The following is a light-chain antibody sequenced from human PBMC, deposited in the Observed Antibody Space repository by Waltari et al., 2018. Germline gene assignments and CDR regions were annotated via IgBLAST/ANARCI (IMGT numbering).Light chain of an antibody. CDR3: QQYNVWPPWT. Sequence: DIVMTQSPAPLSVSPGERVPLSCRASQSVSSNLAWYQQKPGQAPRLLIYGASTRATGIPARFSGSGSGTEFTFTISSLQSEDLAVYYCQQYNVWPPWTFGQGTKVEFK. J-gene: IGKJ1*01. CDR1: QSVSSN. CDR2: GAS. V-gene: IGKV3-15*01.